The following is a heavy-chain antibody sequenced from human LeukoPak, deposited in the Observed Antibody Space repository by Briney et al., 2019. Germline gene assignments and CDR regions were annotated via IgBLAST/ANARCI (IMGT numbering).Heavy chain of an antibody. CDR2: IYYSGST. J-gene: IGHJ3*02. V-gene: IGHV4-31*03. CDR1: GGSISSGGYY. CDR3: ARVEVGYYYDAFDI. Sequence: PSQTLSLTCTVSGGSISSGGYYWSWIRPPPGKGLEWIGYIYYSGSTYYNPSLKSRVTISVGTSKNQFSLNLSSVTAADTAVYYCARVEVGYYYDAFDIWGQGTMVTVSS. D-gene: IGHD3-22*01.